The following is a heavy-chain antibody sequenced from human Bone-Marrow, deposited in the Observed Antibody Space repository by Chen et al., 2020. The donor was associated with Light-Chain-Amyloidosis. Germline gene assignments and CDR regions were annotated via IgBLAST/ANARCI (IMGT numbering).Heavy chain of an antibody. J-gene: IGHJ4*02. D-gene: IGHD6-19*01. Sequence: QVQLVESGGGVVQPGGSLRLACAASGFTFSSYDMHWVRQAPCKGLEWVAFIRYDGSNKYYADSVKGRFTISRDNSKNTLYLQMNSLRAEDTAVYYCARYSSVWLHFDYWGQGTLVTVSS. CDR3: ARYSSVWLHFDY. V-gene: IGHV3-30*02. CDR2: IRYDGSNK. CDR1: GFTFSSYD.